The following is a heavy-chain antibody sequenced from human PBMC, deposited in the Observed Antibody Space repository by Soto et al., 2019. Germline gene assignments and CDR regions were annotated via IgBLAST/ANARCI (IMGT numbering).Heavy chain of an antibody. CDR2: INPSGGST. Sequence: ASVKVSCKASGYTFTSYYMHWVRQAPGQGLEWMGIINPSGGSTSYAQKFQGRVTMTRDTSTSTVYMELSSLRSEDTAVYYCARDVGGYSSSWYEDYWGQGTLVTVSS. J-gene: IGHJ4*02. CDR3: ARDVGGYSSSWYEDY. CDR1: GYTFTSYY. V-gene: IGHV1-46*01. D-gene: IGHD6-13*01.